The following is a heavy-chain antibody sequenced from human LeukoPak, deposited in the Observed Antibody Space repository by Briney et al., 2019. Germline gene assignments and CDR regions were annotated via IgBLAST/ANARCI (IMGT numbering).Heavy chain of an antibody. Sequence: GGSLRLSCAASGFTFSSYSMNWVRQAPGKGLEWVSSISSSSSYIYYADSVKGRFTISRDNAKNSLYLQMNSLRAEDTAVYYCARDRSRAAANFDYWGQGTLVTVSS. CDR1: GFTFSSYS. CDR3: ARDRSRAAANFDY. CDR2: ISSSSSYI. D-gene: IGHD6-13*01. V-gene: IGHV3-21*01. J-gene: IGHJ4*02.